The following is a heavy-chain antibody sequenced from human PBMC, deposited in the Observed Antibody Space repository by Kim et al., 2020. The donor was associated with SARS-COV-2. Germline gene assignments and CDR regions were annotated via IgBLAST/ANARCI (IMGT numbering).Heavy chain of an antibody. J-gene: IGHJ6*04. D-gene: IGHD6-6*01. CDR3: VKEYSSSPGLGGV. V-gene: IGHV1-46*01. Sequence: YAQKFQGRVTMTRDTSTSTVYMELSSLRSEDTAVYYCVKEYSSSPGLGGVWGKGTTVTVSS.